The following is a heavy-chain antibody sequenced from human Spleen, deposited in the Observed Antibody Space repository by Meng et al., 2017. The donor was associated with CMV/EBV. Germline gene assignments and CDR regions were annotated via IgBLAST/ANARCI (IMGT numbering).Heavy chain of an antibody. J-gene: IGHJ4*02. Sequence: SETLSLTCTVSGASMNNYYWNWIRQPPGKGLEWIGYTNHSGIAKYDPALKSRLSISVDTSKNQFSLKLNSVTAADTAVYFCARVRVARRAGGGGSLIDSILDKVATAGYHFDFWGQGTLVTVSS. CDR2: TNHSGIA. V-gene: IGHV4-59*01. CDR3: ARVRVARRAGGGGSLIDSILDKVATAGYHFDF. D-gene: IGHD5-12*01. CDR1: GASMNNYY.